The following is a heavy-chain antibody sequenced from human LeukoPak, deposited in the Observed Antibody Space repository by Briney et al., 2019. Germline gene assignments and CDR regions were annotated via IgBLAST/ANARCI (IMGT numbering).Heavy chain of an antibody. V-gene: IGHV4-34*01. Sequence: SETLSLTCAVYGGSFSGYYWSWIRQPPGKGLEWIGEINHSGSTNYNPSLKSRVTISVDTSKNQFSLKLSSVTAADTAVYYCARGNLPSSSWYEWGQGTLVAVSS. CDR3: ARGNLPSSSWYE. J-gene: IGHJ4*02. D-gene: IGHD6-13*01. CDR1: GGSFSGYY. CDR2: INHSGST.